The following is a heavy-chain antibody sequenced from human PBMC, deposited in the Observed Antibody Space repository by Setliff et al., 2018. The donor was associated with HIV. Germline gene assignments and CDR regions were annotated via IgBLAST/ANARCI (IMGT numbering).Heavy chain of an antibody. CDR2: INHSGNI. CDR1: GFTFSSHS. D-gene: IGHD6-19*01. J-gene: IGHJ5*02. V-gene: IGHV4-4*02. CDR3: ARGRAEYVAVAVMGSWFDP. Sequence: PGGSLRLSCAASGFTFSSHSMNWVRQPPGKGLEWIGEINHSGNINYNPSLKSRVTISVDTSKNQFSLKLSSVTAADTAVYYCARGRAEYVAVAVMGSWFDPWGQGTLVTVSS.